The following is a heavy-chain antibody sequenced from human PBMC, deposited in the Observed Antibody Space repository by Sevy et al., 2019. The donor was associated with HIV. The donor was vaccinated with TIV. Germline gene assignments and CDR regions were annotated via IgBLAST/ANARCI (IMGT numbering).Heavy chain of an antibody. V-gene: IGHV3-33*01. D-gene: IGHD2-21*01. Sequence: SLRLSCAASGFNFSNYGMHWVRQAPGKGLEWVAVIWYDASNKYYADSVKGRFTISRDNSKNTLYLQMSSLRVEDTAIYYCARDLVTRNRDPNCGHWGQGTQVTVSS. CDR2: IWYDASNK. CDR1: GFNFSNYG. CDR3: ARDLVTRNRDPNCGH. J-gene: IGHJ4*02.